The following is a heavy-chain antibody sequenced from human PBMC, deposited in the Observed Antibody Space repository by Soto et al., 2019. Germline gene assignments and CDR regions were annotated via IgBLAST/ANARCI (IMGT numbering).Heavy chain of an antibody. V-gene: IGHV3-33*01. CDR3: AREGTVTKNAFDY. J-gene: IGHJ4*02. CDR1: GFTFSSYG. Sequence: GGSLRLSCAASGFTFSSYGMHWVRQAPGKGLEWVAVIWYDGSNKYYADSVKGRFTISRDNSKNTLYLQMNSLRAEDTAVYYCAREGTVTKNAFDYWGQGTLVTVSS. D-gene: IGHD4-17*01. CDR2: IWYDGSNK.